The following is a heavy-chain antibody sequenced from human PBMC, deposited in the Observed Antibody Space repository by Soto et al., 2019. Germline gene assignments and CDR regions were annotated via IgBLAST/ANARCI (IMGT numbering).Heavy chain of an antibody. V-gene: IGHV4-38-2*01. J-gene: IGHJ5*01. CDR3: EGGWGQGFPQIVT. CDR2: IYHSGST. Sequence: SETLSLTCAVSGYSISTCFNWAWSRQPPGQGLEWIGSIYHSGSTYYNLSFKSRVTISSDASKNQIYLKLSSVTAADTAVYYFEGGWGQGFPQIVTWGPGTLVTVSS. CDR1: GYSISTCFN. D-gene: IGHD2-15*01.